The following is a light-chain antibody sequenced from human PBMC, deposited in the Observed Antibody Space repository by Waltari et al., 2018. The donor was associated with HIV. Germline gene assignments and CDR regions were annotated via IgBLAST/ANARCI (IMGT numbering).Light chain of an antibody. CDR3: MQGLQIPLT. CDR2: LAY. V-gene: IGKV2-28*01. CDR1: QSLLHSSGDHF. J-gene: IGKJ4*01. Sequence: IVMTPSPPSLSVTPGEPASISCTSNQSLLHSSGDHFLDWYMQKPGQSPQVLIYLAYNRASGVPARFSCSGSATDFTLKISRVEAEDVGFYYCMQGLQIPLTFGGGTKVEIK.